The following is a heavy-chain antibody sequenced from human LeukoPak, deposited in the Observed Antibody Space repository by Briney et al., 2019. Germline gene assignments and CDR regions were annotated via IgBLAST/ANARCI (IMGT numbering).Heavy chain of an antibody. V-gene: IGHV3-53*01. D-gene: IGHD3-10*01. CDR1: GFTVSSNY. Sequence: PGGSLRLSCAASGFTVSSNYMSWVRQAPGKGLEWVSIIYSAGGTYYADSVRGRFTISRDSSKNTVSLQMNGLRVDDTAVYFCASGGTGARKYYSDPFHYWGQGTLVTVSS. CDR2: IYSAGGT. J-gene: IGHJ4*02. CDR3: ASGGTGARKYYSDPFHY.